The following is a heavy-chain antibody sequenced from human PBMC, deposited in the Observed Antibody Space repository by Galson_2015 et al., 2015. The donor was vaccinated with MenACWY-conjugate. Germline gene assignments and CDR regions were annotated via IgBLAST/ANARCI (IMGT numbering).Heavy chain of an antibody. J-gene: IGHJ4*02. D-gene: IGHD5-18*01. CDR1: GFTFTNYA. V-gene: IGHV3-23*01. CDR3: AKDRWDTYMNYYFDS. CDR2: ISGSGERT. Sequence: SLRLSCAASGFTFTNYAASWVRQAPGKRLEWVSGISGSGERTHYADSVKGRFTISRDNSKNTLHLQMNSLRAEDTAVYYCAKDRWDTYMNYYFDSWGQGTLVTVSS.